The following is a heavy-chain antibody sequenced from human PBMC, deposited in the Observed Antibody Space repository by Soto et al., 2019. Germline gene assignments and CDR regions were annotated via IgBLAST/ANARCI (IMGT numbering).Heavy chain of an antibody. CDR1: GFSLSTGGVS. J-gene: IGHJ4*02. Sequence: QITLKESGPTLVKPTQTLTLTCTFSGFSLSTGGVSVGWIRQPPGKALDWLALIYWDDDKHYSPSLKSRVIITKDTSRNQVVLTMTNLDPVDTDTYYCARRAVASATYFAYWGQGTLVTVSS. V-gene: IGHV2-5*02. CDR2: IYWDDDK. CDR3: ARRAVASATYFAY. D-gene: IGHD2-15*01.